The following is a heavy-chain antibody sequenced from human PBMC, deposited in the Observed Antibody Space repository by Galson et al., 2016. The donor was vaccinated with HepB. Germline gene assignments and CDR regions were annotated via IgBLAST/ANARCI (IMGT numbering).Heavy chain of an antibody. CDR3: MSYSDAWYSGF. D-gene: IGHD6-13*01. CDR1: GFTFSKYA. V-gene: IGHV3-23*01. J-gene: IGHJ4*02. CDR2: LGSGT. Sequence: SLRLSCAASGFTFSKYAMTWVRQAPGKGLEWVSSLGSGTYYADSVKGRFTISRDNSRNTLHLQMNSLGAGDTAVYYCMSYSDAWYSGFWGQGTLVTVSS.